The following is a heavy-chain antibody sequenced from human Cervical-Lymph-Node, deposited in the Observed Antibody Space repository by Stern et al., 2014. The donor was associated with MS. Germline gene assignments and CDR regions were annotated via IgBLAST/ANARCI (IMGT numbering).Heavy chain of an antibody. J-gene: IGHJ4*02. Sequence: QVQLGQSGGGVVPPGRSLRLSCAASGFIFSSYAMHWVRQAPGKGLDWVAFLSNEGSKQFYADSVKGRFTISRDNSNNTLYLQMNSLRPEDTAVYYCARDTCRGGGCYFRYWGQGILITVSS. D-gene: IGHD2-15*01. CDR3: ARDTCRGGGCYFRY. CDR1: GFIFSSYA. V-gene: IGHV3-30-3*01. CDR2: LSNEGSKQ.